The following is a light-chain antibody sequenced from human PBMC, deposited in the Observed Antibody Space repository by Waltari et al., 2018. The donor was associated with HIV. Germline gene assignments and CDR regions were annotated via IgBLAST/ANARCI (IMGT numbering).Light chain of an antibody. CDR3: QQYNSHSYA. CDR1: QTINNW. CDR2: KTS. Sequence: DVQMTQSPSTLSAGVGDKVTITCRASQTINNWLALYQQKPGKPPKLLIYKTSYLESGVPSRFSGSGSGAVFTLMIDGLQPDDFATYYCQQYNSHSYAFGQGTKVDVK. V-gene: IGKV1-5*03. J-gene: IGKJ2*01.